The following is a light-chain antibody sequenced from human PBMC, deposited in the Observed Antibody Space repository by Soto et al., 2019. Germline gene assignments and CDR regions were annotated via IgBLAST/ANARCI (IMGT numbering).Light chain of an antibody. CDR2: GAS. Sequence: EGLLTQSTGTLSLSAGQTATISCRASQSVSSNYLAWYQQKPGQSPRLLIYGASNRASGISDRFSGSGSGTDFTLTIYRLEPEDFAVYYCQQYDTSPWTSGQGAKVDI. CDR1: QSVSSNY. V-gene: IGKV3-20*01. J-gene: IGKJ1*01. CDR3: QQYDTSPWT.